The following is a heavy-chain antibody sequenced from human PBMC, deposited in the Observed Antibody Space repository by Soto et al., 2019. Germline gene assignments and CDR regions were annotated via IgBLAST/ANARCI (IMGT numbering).Heavy chain of an antibody. CDR3: AREKDSSGYYFAFDM. Sequence: SLRLSCAASGFTFSGYGMHWVRQAPGKGLEWVAIIWYDGSNKYYVDSVKGRFTISRDNSKNTLYLQMNSLRAEDTAVYYCAREKDSSGYYFAFDMWGQGT. D-gene: IGHD3-22*01. V-gene: IGHV3-33*01. J-gene: IGHJ3*02. CDR2: IWYDGSNK. CDR1: GFTFSGYG.